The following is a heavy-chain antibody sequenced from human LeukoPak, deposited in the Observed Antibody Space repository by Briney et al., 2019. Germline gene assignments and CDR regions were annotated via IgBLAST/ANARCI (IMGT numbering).Heavy chain of an antibody. CDR3: ARGGNYWPQWWFDP. J-gene: IGHJ5*02. V-gene: IGHV4-59*01. CDR2: IYSSGSS. CDR1: GGSLSSYY. Sequence: PSETLSLTCTVSGGSLSSYYWSWIRQPPGKGLEWIGYIYSSGSSNYNPSLKSRVTMSLDASKNQFSLELNSVTPADTAVYYCARGGNYWPQWWFDPWGRGTLVSVSS. D-gene: IGHD1-26*01.